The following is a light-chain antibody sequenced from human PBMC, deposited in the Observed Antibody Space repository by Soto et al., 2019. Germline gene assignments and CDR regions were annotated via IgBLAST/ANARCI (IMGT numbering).Light chain of an antibody. CDR3: QQYYSYPWT. Sequence: DIQMTQSPSTLSTSVGDRVTITCRASQSISGWLAWYQQKPGKPPKLLIYDASSLEGGVPSRFSGSGSGTEFTLTISSLQPDDFATYYCQQYYSYPWTFGQGTKVDNK. J-gene: IGKJ1*01. CDR2: DAS. V-gene: IGKV1-5*01. CDR1: QSISGW.